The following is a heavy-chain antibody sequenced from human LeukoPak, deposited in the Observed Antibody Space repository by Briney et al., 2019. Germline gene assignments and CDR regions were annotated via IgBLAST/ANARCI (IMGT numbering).Heavy chain of an antibody. V-gene: IGHV3-33*01. CDR1: GFTFSNYG. CDR2: IWYDGSNK. D-gene: IGHD5-18*01. CDR3: ARERDTAMVDTYNWFDP. Sequence: PGRSLRLSCAASGFTFSNYGMHWVRQAPGKGLEWVAVIWYDGSNKYYADSVKGRFTISRDNSKNTLYLQMNSLRAEDTAVYYCARERDTAMVDTYNWFDPWGQGTLVTVSS. J-gene: IGHJ5*02.